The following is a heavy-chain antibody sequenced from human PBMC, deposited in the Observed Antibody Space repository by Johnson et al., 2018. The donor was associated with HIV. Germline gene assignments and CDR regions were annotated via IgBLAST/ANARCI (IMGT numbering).Heavy chain of an antibody. CDR3: ARDFESAAGI. Sequence: VQLVESGGGVVRPGGSLRLSCAASGFTFDDYAMHWVRQAPGKGLEWVGRIKSKTDGGTTDYAAPVKGRFTISRDDSKNTLYLQMNSLRAEDTAVYYCARDFESAAGIWGQGTMVTVSS. J-gene: IGHJ3*02. CDR2: IKSKTDGGTT. CDR1: GFTFDDYA. V-gene: IGHV3-15*01. D-gene: IGHD6-13*01.